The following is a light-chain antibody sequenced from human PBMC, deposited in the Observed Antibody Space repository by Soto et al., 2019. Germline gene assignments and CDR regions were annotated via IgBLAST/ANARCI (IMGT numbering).Light chain of an antibody. V-gene: IGKV3-20*01. CDR3: QQYGRTPWT. J-gene: IGKJ1*01. CDR2: GAS. Sequence: EIVLTQSPVTLSLSPGGRATLSCRASQSVSSSYLAWYQQKHGQVPRLLIYGASSRATGIPDRFSGSGSGTDFSLTISRLEPEDFAVYYCQQYGRTPWTLGQGTKVDIK. CDR1: QSVSSSY.